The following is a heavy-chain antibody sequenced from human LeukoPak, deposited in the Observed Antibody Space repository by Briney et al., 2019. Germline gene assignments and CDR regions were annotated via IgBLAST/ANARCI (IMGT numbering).Heavy chain of an antibody. CDR2: MNPNSANT. D-gene: IGHD2-8*01. J-gene: IGHJ4*02. Sequence: GASVKVSCKASGYTFTSYDINWVRQATGQGLEWMGRMNPNSANTGYAQKFQGRVTMTRNTSISTAYMELSSLRSEDTAVYYCGRGRGNGRPENYFDYWGQGTLVTVSS. V-gene: IGHV1-8*01. CDR3: GRGRGNGRPENYFDY. CDR1: GYTFTSYD.